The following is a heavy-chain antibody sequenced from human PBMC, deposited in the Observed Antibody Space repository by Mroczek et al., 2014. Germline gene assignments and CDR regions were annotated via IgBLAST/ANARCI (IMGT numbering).Heavy chain of an antibody. Sequence: QVQLQQWGAGLLKPSETLSLTCAVYGGSFSGYYWSWIRQPPGKGLEWIGEINHSGSTNYNPSLKSRVTISVDTSKNQFSLKLSSVTAADTAVYYCARVGYYDSSGYSTQIDYWGQGTLVTVSS. J-gene: IGHJ4*02. CDR2: INHSGST. CDR3: ARVGYYDSSGYSTQIDY. CDR1: GGSFSGYY. V-gene: IGHV4-34*01. D-gene: IGHD3-22*01.